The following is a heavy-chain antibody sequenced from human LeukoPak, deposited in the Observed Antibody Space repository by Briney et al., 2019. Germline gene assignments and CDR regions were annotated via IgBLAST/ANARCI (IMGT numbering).Heavy chain of an antibody. CDR2: ISSNGGST. CDR1: GFTFSSYA. CDR3: VKDLGEGITMVRGVIDY. V-gene: IGHV3-64D*06. Sequence: GGSLRLSCSASGFTFSSYALHWARQAPGKGLEYVSAISSNGGSTYYADSVKGRFPISRDNSKNTLYLQMSSLRAEDTAVYYCVKDLGEGITMVRGVIDYWGQGTLVTVSS. D-gene: IGHD3-10*01. J-gene: IGHJ4*02.